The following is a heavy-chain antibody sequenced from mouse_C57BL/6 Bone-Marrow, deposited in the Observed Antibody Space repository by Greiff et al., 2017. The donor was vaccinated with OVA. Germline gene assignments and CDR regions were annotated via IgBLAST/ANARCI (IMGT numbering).Heavy chain of an antibody. Sequence: EVQLQESGPGLVKPSQSLSLTCSVTGYSITSGYYWNWIRQFPGNKLEWMGYISYDGSNNYNPSLKNRISITRDTSKNQFFLKLNSVTTEDTATYYCASYGNYEGFAYWGQGTLVTVSA. V-gene: IGHV3-6*01. CDR1: GYSITSGYY. J-gene: IGHJ3*01. D-gene: IGHD2-1*01. CDR3: ASYGNYEGFAY. CDR2: ISYDGSN.